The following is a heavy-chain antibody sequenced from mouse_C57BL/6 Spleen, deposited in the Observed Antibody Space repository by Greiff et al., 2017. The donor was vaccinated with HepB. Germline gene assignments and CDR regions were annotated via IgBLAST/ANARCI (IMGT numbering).Heavy chain of an antibody. CDR3: AHYGSSFYWYFDV. CDR2: IYPGSGST. Sequence: QVQLQQPGAELVKPGASVKMSCKASGYTFTSYWITWVKQRPGQGLEWIGDIYPGSGSTNYNEKFKSKATLTVYTSSSTAYMQLSSLTSEDSAVYYCAHYGSSFYWYFDVWGTGTTVTVSS. CDR1: GYTFTSYW. D-gene: IGHD1-1*01. V-gene: IGHV1-55*01. J-gene: IGHJ1*03.